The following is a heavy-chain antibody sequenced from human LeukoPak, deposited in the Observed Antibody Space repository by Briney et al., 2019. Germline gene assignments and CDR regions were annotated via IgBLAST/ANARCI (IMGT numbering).Heavy chain of an antibody. CDR3: ARVSGPLWFGELLSPSSDY. CDR1: GYTFTSYA. Sequence: GASVKVSCKASGYTFTSYAMNWVRQAPGQGLEWMGWINTSTGNPTYAQGFTGRFVFSLDTSVSTAYLQISSLKAEDTAVYYCARVSGPLWFGELLSPSSDYWGQGTLVTVSS. D-gene: IGHD3-10*01. J-gene: IGHJ4*02. CDR2: INTSTGNP. V-gene: IGHV7-4-1*02.